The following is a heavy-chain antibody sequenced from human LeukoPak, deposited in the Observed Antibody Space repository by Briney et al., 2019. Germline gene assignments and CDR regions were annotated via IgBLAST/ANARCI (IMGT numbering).Heavy chain of an antibody. CDR3: AKELCSGGSCYRGIFDY. CDR2: ISGSGGST. Sequence: GSLRLSCAASGFTFSSYAMSWVRQAPGKGLEWVSAISGSGGSTYYADSVKGRFTISRDNSKNTLYLQMNSLRAEDTAVYYCAKELCSGGSCYRGIFDYWGQGTLVTVSS. CDR1: GFTFSSYA. D-gene: IGHD2-15*01. J-gene: IGHJ4*02. V-gene: IGHV3-23*01.